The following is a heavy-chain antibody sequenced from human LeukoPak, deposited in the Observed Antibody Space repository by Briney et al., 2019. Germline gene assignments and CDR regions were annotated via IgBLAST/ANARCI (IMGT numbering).Heavy chain of an antibody. D-gene: IGHD6-13*01. CDR1: GDSDSTNSAA. J-gene: IGHJ4*02. Sequence: SQTLSLTCPISGDSDSTNSAAWNWIRQSPSRGLEWLGRTYYRSKWYKDYAAAVKSRITINPDTSKNQFSLQLNSVTHEDTAVYYSARAAAGTFDYWGQGTLVTVSS. V-gene: IGHV6-1*01. CDR3: ARAAAGTFDY. CDR2: TYYRSKWYK.